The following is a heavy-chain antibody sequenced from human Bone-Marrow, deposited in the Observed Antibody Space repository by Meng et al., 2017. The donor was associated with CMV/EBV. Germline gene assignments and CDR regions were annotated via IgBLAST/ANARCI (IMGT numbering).Heavy chain of an antibody. D-gene: IGHD6-19*01. CDR1: GFTLSDYY. Sequence: GESLKISCAASGFTLSDYYMNWIRQAPGKGLEWVSYISNSGTTIFYGDSVKGRFTVSRDNAKNSLYLQMNSLRAEDTAVYYCAKESSGWGYNWFDPWGQGTLVTVSS. V-gene: IGHV3-11*04. J-gene: IGHJ5*02. CDR2: ISNSGTTI. CDR3: AKESSGWGYNWFDP.